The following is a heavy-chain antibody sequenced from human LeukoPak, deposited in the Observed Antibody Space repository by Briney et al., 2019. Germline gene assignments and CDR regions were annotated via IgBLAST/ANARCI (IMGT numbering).Heavy chain of an antibody. CDR2: IYYSGST. V-gene: IGHV4-59*12. CDR3: ARVRYNWNYASYYFDY. Sequence: SETLSLTCTVSGGSISTYYWTWLRQPAGKGLEWVGYIYYSGSTNYNPSLKSRVTISVDTSKNQFSLKLSSVTAADTAVYYCARVRYNWNYASYYFDYWGQGTLVTVSS. J-gene: IGHJ4*02. D-gene: IGHD1-7*01. CDR1: GGSISTYY.